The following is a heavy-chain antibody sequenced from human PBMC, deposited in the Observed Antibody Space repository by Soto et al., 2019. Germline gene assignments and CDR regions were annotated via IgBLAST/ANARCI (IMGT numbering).Heavy chain of an antibody. CDR2: ISRNGISK. V-gene: IGHV3-48*02. J-gene: IGHJ4*02. D-gene: IGHD6-13*01. CDR3: ARDGESSSWSDFDY. CDR1: GFTFSSYS. Sequence: GGSLRLSCGASGFTFSSYSMSWVRQAPGKGLEWVSYISRNGISKYYASTVKGRFTVSRDNAENSLSLQLSSLRDGDTAIYYCARDGESSSWSDFDYWGQGALVTVSS.